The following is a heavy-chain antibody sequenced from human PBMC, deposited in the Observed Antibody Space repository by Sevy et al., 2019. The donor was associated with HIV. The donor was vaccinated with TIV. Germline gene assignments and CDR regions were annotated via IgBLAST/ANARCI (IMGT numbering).Heavy chain of an antibody. V-gene: IGHV3-7*03. CDR3: ARVGGITSPFGT. Sequence: GGSLRLSCAGSGFTFISYWMSWVRQAPGKGLEGVANIKQDVSEKYYVDSVKGRFNISRDNARNSLFLQMNSLRAEDTAVYYCARVGGITSPFGTWGQGTLVTVSS. CDR1: GFTFISYW. J-gene: IGHJ5*02. CDR2: IKQDVSEK. D-gene: IGHD3-16*01.